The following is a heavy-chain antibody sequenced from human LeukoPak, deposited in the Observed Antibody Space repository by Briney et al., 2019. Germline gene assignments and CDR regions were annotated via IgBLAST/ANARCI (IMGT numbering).Heavy chain of an antibody. J-gene: IGHJ4*02. CDR3: ARIYYFGDNNWRYFDN. D-gene: IGHD3-10*01. V-gene: IGHV3-7*01. CDR2: IDPDGSEK. Sequence: GGSLRLSCAAFGFTFNSYGMSWVRQAPGKGLEWVANIDPDGSEKQYGDSVKGRFTTSRDNAKNSLYLQMNSLRAEDTAIYYCARIYYFGDNNWRYFDNWGQGTLVTASS. CDR1: GFTFNSYG.